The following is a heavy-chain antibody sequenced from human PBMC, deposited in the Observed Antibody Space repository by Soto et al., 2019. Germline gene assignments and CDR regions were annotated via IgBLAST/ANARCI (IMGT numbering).Heavy chain of an antibody. D-gene: IGHD5-18*01. CDR3: AKDRHEYSYGYPFDY. CDR2: ISGSGGST. J-gene: IGHJ4*02. V-gene: IGHV3-23*01. CDR1: GFTFSSYA. Sequence: PGGSLRLSCAASGFTFSSYAMSWVRQAPGKGLEWVSAISGSGGSTYYADSVKGRFTISRDNSKNTLYLQMNSLRAEDTAVYYCAKDRHEYSYGYPFDYWGQGTLVTVSS.